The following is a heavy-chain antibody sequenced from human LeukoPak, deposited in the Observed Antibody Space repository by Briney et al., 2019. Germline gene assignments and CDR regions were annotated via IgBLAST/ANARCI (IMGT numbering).Heavy chain of an antibody. V-gene: IGHV4-39*07. CDR2: IYYSGST. Sequence: SETLSLTCTVSGGSISSSSYYWGWIRQPPGKGPEWIGSIYYSGSTYYNPSLKSRVTISVDTSKNQFSLKLSSVTAADTAVYYCARAGGLGFGESTDFDYWGQGTLVTVSS. CDR1: GGSISSSSYY. CDR3: ARAGGLGFGESTDFDY. D-gene: IGHD3-10*01. J-gene: IGHJ4*02.